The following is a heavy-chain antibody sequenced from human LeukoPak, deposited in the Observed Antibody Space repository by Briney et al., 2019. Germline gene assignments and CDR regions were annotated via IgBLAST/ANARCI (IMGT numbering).Heavy chain of an antibody. D-gene: IGHD2-15*01. Sequence: KPGGSLRLSCAASGFTFSSYSMNWVRQAPGKGLEWVSSISSSSSYIYYADSVKGRFTISRDNAKNSLYLQMNSLRAEDTALYYCARVHGGFYYMDVWGKGTTVTVSS. CDR1: GFTFSSYS. V-gene: IGHV3-21*01. CDR3: ARVHGGFYYMDV. J-gene: IGHJ6*03. CDR2: ISSSSSYI.